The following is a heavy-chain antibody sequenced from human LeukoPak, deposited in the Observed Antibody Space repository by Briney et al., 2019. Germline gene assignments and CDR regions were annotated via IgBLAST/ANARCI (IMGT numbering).Heavy chain of an antibody. Sequence: GGSLRLSCAASGFTFDDYGMTWVRQAPGKGLEWVSGINWNGSSTAYADSVKGRFTMSGDNAKNSLYLQMNGLRGDDTALYYCARGGYSSGWSDTYYFYTDDWGKGTTVTVSS. CDR2: INWNGSST. D-gene: IGHD6-19*01. J-gene: IGHJ6*03. CDR1: GFTFDDYG. CDR3: ARGGYSSGWSDTYYFYTDD. V-gene: IGHV3-20*04.